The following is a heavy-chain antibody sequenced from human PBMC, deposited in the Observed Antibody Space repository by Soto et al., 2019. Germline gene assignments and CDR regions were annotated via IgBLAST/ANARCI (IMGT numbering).Heavy chain of an antibody. CDR1: GFTFSSYA. CDR2: ISYDGSNQ. CDR3: ARDWSTFDY. J-gene: IGHJ4*02. Sequence: QVQLVESGGGVVQPGRSPTLSCAASGFTFSSYAMHWVRQAPGKGLEWVAVISYDGSNQDYADSVKDRFTISRDNSKNTLYLQMNSLGAEDTAVYYCARDWSTFDYWGQGTLVTVSS. V-gene: IGHV3-30*04.